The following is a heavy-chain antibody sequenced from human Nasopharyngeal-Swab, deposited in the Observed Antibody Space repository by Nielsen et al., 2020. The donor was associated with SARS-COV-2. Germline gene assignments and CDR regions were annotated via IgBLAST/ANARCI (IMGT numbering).Heavy chain of an antibody. Sequence: SETLSLTCPVSGGPVSTTTYFWGWIRQPPGKGLEWIGTVYYSGSTYYNPSLKRRVTISVDTSKNQFSLKLNSVTATDTAVYYCARGYGSFPYYFDHWGQGTLVTVSS. V-gene: IGHV4-39*01. D-gene: IGHD1-26*01. CDR2: VYYSGST. CDR3: ARGYGSFPYYFDH. CDR1: GGPVSTTTYF. J-gene: IGHJ4*02.